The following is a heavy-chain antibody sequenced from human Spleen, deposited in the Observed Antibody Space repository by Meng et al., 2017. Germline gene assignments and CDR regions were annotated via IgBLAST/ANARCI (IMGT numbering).Heavy chain of an antibody. J-gene: IGHJ4*02. CDR2: IYHSGIT. CDR1: GYSISSGYF. V-gene: IGHV4-38-2*02. CDR3: ARGRHGSGTFYTRSGYFDY. Sequence: SETLSLTCTVSGYSISSGYFWGWIRQPPGKGLEWIGGIYHSGITYYNPSLKSRVTISVDTSKNQFSLSLSSVTAADTAVYYCARGRHGSGTFYTRSGYFDYWGQGTLVTVSS. D-gene: IGHD3-10*01.